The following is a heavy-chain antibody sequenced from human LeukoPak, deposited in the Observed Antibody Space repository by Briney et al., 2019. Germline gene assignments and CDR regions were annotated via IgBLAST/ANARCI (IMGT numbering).Heavy chain of an antibody. CDR1: GYSISSSNW. CDR2: IYYSGST. V-gene: IGHV4-28*01. Sequence: SETLSLTCAVSGYSISSSNWWGWIRQPPGKGLERIGYIYYSGSTNYNPSLKSRVTMSVDTSKNQFSLKLSSVTAADTAVYYCAKFGGMCDSMVVAATRRFDYWGQGTLVTVSS. J-gene: IGHJ4*02. D-gene: IGHD2-15*01. CDR3: AKFGGMCDSMVVAATRRFDY.